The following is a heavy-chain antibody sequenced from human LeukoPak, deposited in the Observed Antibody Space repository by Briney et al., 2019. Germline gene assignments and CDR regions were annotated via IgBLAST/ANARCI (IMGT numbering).Heavy chain of an antibody. J-gene: IGHJ4*02. CDR1: GFTFSSYG. CDR2: IWYDGSNK. D-gene: IGHD2/OR15-2a*01. Sequence: GGSLRLSCAASGFTFSSYGMHWVRQAPGKGLEWVALIWYDGSNKYYADSVKGRLTISRDSSKNTLYLQMNSLRAEDTAVYYCAREGPRGNSQFDYWGQGTLVTVSS. V-gene: IGHV3-33*01. CDR3: AREGPRGNSQFDY.